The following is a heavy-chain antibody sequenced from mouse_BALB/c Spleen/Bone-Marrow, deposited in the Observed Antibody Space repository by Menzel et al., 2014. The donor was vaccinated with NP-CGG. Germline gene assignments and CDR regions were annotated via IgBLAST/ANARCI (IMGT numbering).Heavy chain of an antibody. V-gene: IGHV4-1*02. J-gene: IGHJ3*01. CDR2: INPESNTI. D-gene: IGHD2-3*01. CDR1: GFDFSRYW. CDR3: ARLGYYGWFAY. Sequence: EVKVIESGGGLVQPGGSLKLSCAASGFDFSRYWMSWVRQAPGKGLQWIGEINPESNTINYTPSLKDKFIISRDNAKNTLYLQMSKVRSEDTALYCCARLGYYGWFAYWGQGTQVTVSA.